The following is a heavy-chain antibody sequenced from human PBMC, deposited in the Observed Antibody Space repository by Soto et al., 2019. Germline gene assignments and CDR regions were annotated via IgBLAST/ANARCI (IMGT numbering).Heavy chain of an antibody. V-gene: IGHV3-21*04. J-gene: IGHJ4*02. D-gene: IGHD6-13*01. CDR3: AKDAIMVSSSFNYFDF. CDR2: ISSSSYI. Sequence: XVSLRLSCAASGFTFSSYSMNWVRQAPGKGLEWVSSISSSSYIYYADSVKGRFTISRDNSKNTLYLQMNSLSAEDTAIYYCAKDAIMVSSSFNYFDFWGQGALVTV. CDR1: GFTFSSYS.